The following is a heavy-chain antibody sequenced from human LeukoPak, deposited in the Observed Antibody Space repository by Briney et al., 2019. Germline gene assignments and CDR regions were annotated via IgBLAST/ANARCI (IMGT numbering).Heavy chain of an antibody. V-gene: IGHV4-31*03. CDR1: GGSIRTSEDQ. CDR3: AREPTQPLRFGQFHPFDN. CDR2: TSNSGYP. J-gene: IGHJ4*02. D-gene: IGHD3-10*01. Sequence: PSETLSLTCTVSGGSIRTSEDQWTWIRQHPVKGLEWNGYTSNSGYPDSNPSLKSRVTISLDTSKNQFSLKLSSVTAADMAVYYCAREPTQPLRFGQFHPFDNWGQGSLVTVSS.